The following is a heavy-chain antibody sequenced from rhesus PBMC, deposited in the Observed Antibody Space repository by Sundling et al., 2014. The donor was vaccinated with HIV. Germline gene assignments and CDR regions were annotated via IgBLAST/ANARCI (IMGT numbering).Heavy chain of an antibody. V-gene: IGHV4-127*01. CDR2: IGGSSGTS. CDR3: ARGDSNYGFDS. CDR1: GYSINSGYA. Sequence: QVQLQESGPGLVKPSETLSLTCAVSGYSINSGYAWIWIRQPPGRGVEWIGYIGGSSGTSNYNPSLKSRVSISKDTSNNQFSLKLRSVTAADTAVYYCARGDSNYGFDSWGQGSSSPSPQ. J-gene: IGHJ6*01. D-gene: IGHD4-23*01.